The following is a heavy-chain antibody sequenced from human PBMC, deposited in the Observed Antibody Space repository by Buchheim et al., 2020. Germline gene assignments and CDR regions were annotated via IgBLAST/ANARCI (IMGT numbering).Heavy chain of an antibody. CDR2: INAGNGNT. J-gene: IGHJ2*01. V-gene: IGHV1-3*01. CDR3: AGGSSSNWYFDL. D-gene: IGHD6-13*01. Sequence: QVQLVQSGAEVKKPGASVKVSCKASGYTFTTYSMHWVRQAPGQRLEWMGCINAGNGNTKYSQTFQGRVTITRATSASTAYMELISLRSEDTAVYYCAGGSSSNWYFDLWGRGTL. CDR1: GYTFTTYS.